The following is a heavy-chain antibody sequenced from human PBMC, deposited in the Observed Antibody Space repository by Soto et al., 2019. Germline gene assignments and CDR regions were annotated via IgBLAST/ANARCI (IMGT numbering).Heavy chain of an antibody. J-gene: IGHJ3*02. CDR1: GFTFSSYA. D-gene: IGHD5-12*01. Sequence: QVQLVESGGGVVQPGRSLRLSCAASGFTFSSYAMHWVRQAPGKGLEWVAVISYDGSNKYYADSVKGRFTISRDNSKNTLYLQMNSLRAEDTAVYYCARSVGNSGYDYRDAFDIWGQGTMVTVSS. CDR2: ISYDGSNK. CDR3: ARSVGNSGYDYRDAFDI. V-gene: IGHV3-30-3*01.